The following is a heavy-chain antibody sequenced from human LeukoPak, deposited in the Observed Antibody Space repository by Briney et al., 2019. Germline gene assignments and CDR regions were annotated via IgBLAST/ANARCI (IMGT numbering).Heavy chain of an antibody. CDR2: ISSSGSTI. D-gene: IGHD4-23*01. V-gene: IGHV3-48*04. CDR3: ARDPYGGNSPDDY. CDR1: GFTFSTNS. Sequence: GGSLRLSCVASGFTFSTNSMNWVRQAPGKGLEWVSYISSSGSTIYYADSVKGRFTISRDSAENSLYLQMNSPRAEDTAVYYCARDPYGGNSPDDYWGHGTLVTVSS. J-gene: IGHJ4*01.